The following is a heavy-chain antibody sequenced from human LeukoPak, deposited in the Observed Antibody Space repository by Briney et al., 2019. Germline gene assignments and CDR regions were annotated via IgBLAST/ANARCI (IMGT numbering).Heavy chain of an antibody. CDR1: GYTFSSYD. J-gene: IGHJ4*02. V-gene: IGHV1-18*01. D-gene: IGHD5-24*01. CDR3: ARVSEEMATITFDY. CDR2: ISAYNGNT. Sequence: GASVKVSCKASGYTFSSYDIRWVRQAPGQGLEWMGWISAYNGNTNYAQKLQGRVTMTTDTSTSTAYLELRSLRSDDTAVYYCARVSEEMATITFDYWGQGTLVTVSS.